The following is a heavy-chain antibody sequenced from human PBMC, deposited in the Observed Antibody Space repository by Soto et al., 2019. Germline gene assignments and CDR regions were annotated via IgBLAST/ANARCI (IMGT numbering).Heavy chain of an antibody. CDR2: IYNEFT. J-gene: IGHJ3*02. Sequence: GGSLRLSCAASGFTFSSYAMSWVRQAPGKGLEWVSVIYNEFTDYADSVRGRFSISTDSSKNALYLQMNSLRAEDSAVYYCVREPRYCSGGSCSIMGDAFDIWGQGTKVTVSS. D-gene: IGHD2-15*01. V-gene: IGHV3-66*01. CDR3: VREPRYCSGGSCSIMGDAFDI. CDR1: GFTFSSYA.